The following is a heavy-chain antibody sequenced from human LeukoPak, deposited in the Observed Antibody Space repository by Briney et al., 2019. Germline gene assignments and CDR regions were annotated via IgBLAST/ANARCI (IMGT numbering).Heavy chain of an antibody. CDR2: ISYDGSDK. D-gene: IGHD2-2*01. V-gene: IGHV3-30*03. CDR1: AFTFSSYG. CDR3: ARDRVPIVVVPAAHGSFDP. J-gene: IGHJ5*02. Sequence: QPGGSLRLSCAASAFTFSSYGMHWVRQAPGKGLEWVALISYDGSDKDYAKSVKGRFTISRDNSKNTLYLQMNSLRAEDTAVYYCARDRVPIVVVPAAHGSFDPWGQGTLVTVSS.